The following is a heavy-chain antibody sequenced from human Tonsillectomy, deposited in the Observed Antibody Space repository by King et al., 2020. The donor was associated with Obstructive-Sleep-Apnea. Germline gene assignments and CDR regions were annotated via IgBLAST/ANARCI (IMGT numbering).Heavy chain of an antibody. D-gene: IGHD3-16*02. CDR2: ISNDGSGK. V-gene: IGHV3-30-3*01. CDR1: GFTFSSYA. CDR3: ARGGGGYDYIWGTFRGDFDF. Sequence: VQLVESGGGVVQPGRSLRLSCAASGFTFSSYAIHWVRQAPGKGLEWVAVISNDGSGKYYADSVKGRFTISRDNSQNTLYLQMNSLRPEDTDVYYCARGGGGYDYIWGTFRGDFDFWGQGTLVTVSS. J-gene: IGHJ4*02.